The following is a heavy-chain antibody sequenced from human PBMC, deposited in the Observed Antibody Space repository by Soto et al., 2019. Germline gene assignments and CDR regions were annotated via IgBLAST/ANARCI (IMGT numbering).Heavy chain of an antibody. CDR3: ARDCGGDCPFDY. V-gene: IGHV1-69*06. Sequence: SVNVSCKASGGTFSSCAISGVRQAPGQGLEWMGGIIPIFGTANYAQKFQGRVTLTADKSTSTAYMALSSLRSEDTAVYYCARDCGGDCPFDYWGQGTPVTVSS. J-gene: IGHJ4*02. CDR2: IIPIFGTA. CDR1: GGTFSSCA. D-gene: IGHD2-21*02.